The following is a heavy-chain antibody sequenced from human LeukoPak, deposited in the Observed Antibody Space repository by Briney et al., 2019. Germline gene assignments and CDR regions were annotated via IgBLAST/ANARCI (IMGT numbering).Heavy chain of an antibody. CDR3: ARDHPVFYYGSGMGGMDV. CDR2: ISRSGSTI. CDR1: GFIFSDYY. J-gene: IGHJ6*02. V-gene: IGHV3-11*01. D-gene: IGHD3-10*01. Sequence: GGSLRLSCAASGFIFSDYYMSWIRQAPGKGLEWVSYISRSGSTIYYADSVKGRFTISRDNAKNTLYLEMNSLRSDDTAVYYCARDHPVFYYGSGMGGMDVWGQGTTVTVSS.